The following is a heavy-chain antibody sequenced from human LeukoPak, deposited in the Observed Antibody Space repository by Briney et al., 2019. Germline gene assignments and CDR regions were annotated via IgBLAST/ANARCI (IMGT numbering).Heavy chain of an antibody. CDR3: ARDVVPAGVGTFDY. Sequence: ASVKVSCKASDYTFTSYGISWVRQAPGQGLEWMGWINAGNGNTKYSQKFQGRVTITRDTSASTAYMELSSLRSEDTAVYYCARDVVPAGVGTFDYWGQGTLVTVSS. D-gene: IGHD2-2*01. CDR1: DYTFTSYG. V-gene: IGHV1-3*01. CDR2: INAGNGNT. J-gene: IGHJ4*02.